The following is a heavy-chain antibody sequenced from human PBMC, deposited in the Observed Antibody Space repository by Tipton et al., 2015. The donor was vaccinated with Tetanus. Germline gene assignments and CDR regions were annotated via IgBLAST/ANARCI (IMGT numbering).Heavy chain of an antibody. D-gene: IGHD1-26*01. J-gene: IGHJ4*02. CDR2: IYNSGST. CDR1: GGSISSGGYY. Sequence: GLVKPSQTLSLTCSVSGGSISSGGYYWSWIRQHPRKGLEWIGDIYNSGSTYYNPSLKSRVTISVDTSKNQFSLKLNSVTAADTAVYYCARDQARGARGWNYFDYWGQGSLVTVSS. CDR3: ARDQARGARGWNYFDY. V-gene: IGHV4-31*03.